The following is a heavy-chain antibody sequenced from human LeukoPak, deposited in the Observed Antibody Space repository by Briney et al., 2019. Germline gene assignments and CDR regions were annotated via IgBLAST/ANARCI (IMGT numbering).Heavy chain of an antibody. CDR3: AKDDQRYPGIASGYSDY. Sequence: GGSLRLSCAASGFTFSSYGMHWVRQAPGKGLEWVAFIRYDGSNKYYADSVKGRFTISRDNSKNTLYLQMNSLRAEDTAVYYCAKDDQRYPGIASGYSDYWGQGTLVTVSS. J-gene: IGHJ4*02. V-gene: IGHV3-30*02. D-gene: IGHD6-13*01. CDR1: GFTFSSYG. CDR2: IRYDGSNK.